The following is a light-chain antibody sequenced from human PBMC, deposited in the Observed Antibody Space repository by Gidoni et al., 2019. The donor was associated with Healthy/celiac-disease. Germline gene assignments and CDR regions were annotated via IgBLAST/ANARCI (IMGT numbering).Light chain of an antibody. CDR2: EGS. CDR3: CSYAGSSTMV. V-gene: IGLV2-23*01. J-gene: IGLJ3*02. CDR1: SSDVGSYNL. Sequence: QSALTQPASVSGSHGQSITISCTGTSSDVGSYNLVSWSQQHPGKAPKLMIYEGSKRPSGVSTRFAGSKSGNTASLTISGLQAEDEADYYCCSYAGSSTMVFGGGTKLTVL.